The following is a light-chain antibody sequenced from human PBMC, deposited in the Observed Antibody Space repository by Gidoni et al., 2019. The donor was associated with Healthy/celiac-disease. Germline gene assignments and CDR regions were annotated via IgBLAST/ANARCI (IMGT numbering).Light chain of an antibody. Sequence: DIVLTQSPATLSLSPGGRATLSCRASQSVSSYLAWYQQKPGQAPRLLIYDASNRATGLPARFSGSGSGTDFTLTISSLEPEDFAVYYCQQRSNWPPLYTFXQXTKLEIK. V-gene: IGKV3-11*01. CDR1: QSVSSY. CDR3: QQRSNWPPLYT. CDR2: DAS. J-gene: IGKJ2*01.